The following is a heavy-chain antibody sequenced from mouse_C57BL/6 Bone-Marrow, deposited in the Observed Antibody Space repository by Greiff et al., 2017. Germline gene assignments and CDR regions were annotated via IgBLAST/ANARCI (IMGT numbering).Heavy chain of an antibody. J-gene: IGHJ2*01. CDR2: FFRGSGST. V-gene: IGHV1-56*01. Sequence: VQLQQSGPELVRPADSVSISCKVPGYTFTSHCLQWVRLRSGQGPEWRGEFFRGSGSTYYNESFKGKATLTVDPSSSTAYMQLSSLTSEDAAVYFCARRSGDGCYYFDDWGQGTTLTVSS. CDR3: ARRSGDGCYYFDD. D-gene: IGHD2-3*01. CDR1: GYTFTSHC.